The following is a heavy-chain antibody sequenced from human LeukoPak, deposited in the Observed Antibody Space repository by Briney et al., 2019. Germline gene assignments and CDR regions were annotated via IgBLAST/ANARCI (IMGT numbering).Heavy chain of an antibody. V-gene: IGHV3-49*04. D-gene: IGHD6-19*01. J-gene: IGHJ4*02. Sequence: GGSLRLSCAASGFTFSSYSMNWVRQAPGKGLEWVGFIRSKAYGGTTEYAASVKGRFTISRDDSKSIAYLQMNSLKTEDTAVYYCTRAAIAVAGIYDDYWGQGTLVTVSS. CDR3: TRAAIAVAGIYDDY. CDR2: IRSKAYGGTT. CDR1: GFTFSSYS.